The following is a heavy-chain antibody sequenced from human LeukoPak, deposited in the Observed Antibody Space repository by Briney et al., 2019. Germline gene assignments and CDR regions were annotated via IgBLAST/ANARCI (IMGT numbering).Heavy chain of an antibody. CDR3: AKGGSSDPLDY. J-gene: IGHJ4*02. CDR1: GFTFSNYA. V-gene: IGHV3-23*01. Sequence: GGSLRLSCAASGFTFSNYAMTWVRQAPGKGLEWVSVISGSGYTSFYAVSVTGRFTISRDNSENTLFLQMNNLRPDDSAVHYCAKGGSSDPLDYWGQGALIIVSS. D-gene: IGHD3-16*01. CDR2: ISGSGYTS.